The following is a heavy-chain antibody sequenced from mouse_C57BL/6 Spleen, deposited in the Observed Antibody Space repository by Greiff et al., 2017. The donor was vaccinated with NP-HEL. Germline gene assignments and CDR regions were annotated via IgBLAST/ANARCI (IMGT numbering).Heavy chain of an antibody. J-gene: IGHJ1*03. CDR2: IDPSDSYT. V-gene: IGHV1-69*01. Sequence: QVQLQQSGAELVMPGASVKLSCKASGYTFTSYWMHWVKQRPGQGLEWIGEIDPSDSYTNYNQKFKGKSTLTVDKSSSTAYMQLSSLTSEDSAVYYCARAGRWYFDVWGTGTTVTVSS. CDR1: GYTFTSYW. CDR3: ARAGRWYFDV.